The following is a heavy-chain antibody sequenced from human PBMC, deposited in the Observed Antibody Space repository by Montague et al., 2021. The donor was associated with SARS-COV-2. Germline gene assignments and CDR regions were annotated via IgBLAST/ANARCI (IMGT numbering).Heavy chain of an antibody. Sequence: SETLSLTCGVYGGSFNFYYWSWIRQPPGKGLEWIGEINHHGSTNNNPSFKTRVTISVDTSKNQFSLKLSSVTAADTAVYYYARGQQLYAINGDSNYWGQGTLVTVSS. CDR2: INHHGST. CDR3: ARGQQLYAINGDSNY. CDR1: GGSFNFYY. J-gene: IGHJ4*02. D-gene: IGHD2-8*01. V-gene: IGHV4-34*01.